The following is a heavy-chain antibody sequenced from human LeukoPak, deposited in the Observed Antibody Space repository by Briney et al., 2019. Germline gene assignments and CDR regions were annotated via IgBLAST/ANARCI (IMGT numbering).Heavy chain of an antibody. Sequence: GASVKVSCKASGYTFTSYYMHWVRQAPGQGLEWMGIINPSGGSTSYAQKFQGRVTMTRDMSTSTVYMELSSLRSEDTAVYYCARDGVVAARPNQFDYWGQGTLVTVSS. V-gene: IGHV1-46*01. CDR3: ARDGVVAARPNQFDY. CDR2: INPSGGST. CDR1: GYTFTSYY. J-gene: IGHJ4*02. D-gene: IGHD2-15*01.